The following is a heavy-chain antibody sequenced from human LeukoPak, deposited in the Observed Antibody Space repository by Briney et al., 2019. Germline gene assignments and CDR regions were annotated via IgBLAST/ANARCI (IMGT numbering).Heavy chain of an antibody. CDR3: ARDRGGHFDY. D-gene: IGHD3-10*01. CDR1: GFTFSSYA. CDR2: ISSNGGST. Sequence: GGSLRLSCAASGFTFSSYAMHWVRQAPGKGLEYVSAISSNGGSTYYANSVKGRSTISRDNSKNTLYLQMGSLRDEDMAVYYCARDRGGHFDYWGQGTLVTVSS. J-gene: IGHJ4*02. V-gene: IGHV3-64*01.